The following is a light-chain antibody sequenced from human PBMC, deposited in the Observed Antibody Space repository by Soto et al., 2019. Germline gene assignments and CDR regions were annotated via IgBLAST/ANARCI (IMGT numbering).Light chain of an antibody. Sequence: ESVLTQSPATLPLSPGERATLSCRASQSVSSYLARYKQKPGQAPRLLIYDASNRATGIPARFSGSGSGTDLTLTISSLEPEDFAGYYCQQRYNWPITFGQGTRLEIK. CDR3: QQRYNWPIT. J-gene: IGKJ5*01. V-gene: IGKV3-11*01. CDR2: DAS. CDR1: QSVSSY.